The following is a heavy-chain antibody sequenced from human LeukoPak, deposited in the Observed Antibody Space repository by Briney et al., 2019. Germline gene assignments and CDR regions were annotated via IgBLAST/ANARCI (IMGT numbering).Heavy chain of an antibody. CDR2: FSASGNS. Sequence: SETLSLTCTVSGDSISSDDYYWSWIRQPAGKGLEWIGRFSASGNSNNNPSLKSRLTISVDTSKNQFSLKLTSVTAADTAVYYCASLTARGFDFDYWGQGTLVTVSS. CDR3: ASLTARGFDFDY. D-gene: IGHD5-12*01. J-gene: IGHJ4*02. V-gene: IGHV4-61*02. CDR1: GDSISSDDYY.